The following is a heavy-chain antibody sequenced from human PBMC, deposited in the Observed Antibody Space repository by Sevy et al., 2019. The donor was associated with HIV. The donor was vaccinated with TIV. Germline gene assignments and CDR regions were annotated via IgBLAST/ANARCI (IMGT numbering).Heavy chain of an antibody. J-gene: IGHJ4*02. D-gene: IGHD2-15*01. CDR2: IKQDGSKN. V-gene: IGHV3-7*01. CDR3: AREGAGGLDY. Sequence: GGSLRLSCAASGFTFSGYWMSWVRQAPGKGLQWVANIKQDGSKNEFVDSVKGRFTISRDNPKNSLYLQMNSLRAEDTAVYYCAREGAGGLDYWGQGTLVTVSS. CDR1: GFTFSGYW.